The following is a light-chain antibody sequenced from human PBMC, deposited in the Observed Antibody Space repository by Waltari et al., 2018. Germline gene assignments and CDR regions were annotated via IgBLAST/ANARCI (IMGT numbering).Light chain of an antibody. CDR2: GTN. J-gene: IGLJ3*02. V-gene: IGLV7-43*01. CDR1: TGAVTSGYY. Sequence: QTVVTQEPSLTVSPGETVTLTCSSSTGAVTSGYYPNWFQQKPGQAPRSLIYGTNNKHSWAPARFSGSLLGGKAVLALSGVQPEDEAYYYCLLYYGGAQWVFGGGTRLTVL. CDR3: LLYYGGAQWV.